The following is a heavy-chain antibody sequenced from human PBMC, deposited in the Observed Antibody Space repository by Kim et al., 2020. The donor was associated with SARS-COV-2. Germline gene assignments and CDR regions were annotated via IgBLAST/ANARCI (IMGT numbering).Heavy chain of an antibody. CDR1: GGSISSGGYY. J-gene: IGHJ4*02. Sequence: SETLSLTCTVSGGSISSGGYYWSWIRQHPGKGLEWIGYIYYSGSTYYNPSLKSRVTISVDTSKNQFSQKLSSVTAADTAVYYCARVSGITIFGVVITGPFDYWGQGTLVTVSS. V-gene: IGHV4-31*03. CDR3: ARVSGITIFGVVITGPFDY. D-gene: IGHD3-3*01. CDR2: IYYSGST.